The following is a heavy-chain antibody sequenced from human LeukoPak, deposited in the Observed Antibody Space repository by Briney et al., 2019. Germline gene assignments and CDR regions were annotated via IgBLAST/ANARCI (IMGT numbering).Heavy chain of an antibody. D-gene: IGHD3-22*01. CDR2: INPNGGGT. J-gene: IGHJ4*02. CDR3: ARALYYDSSGYYENFDY. V-gene: IGHV1-2*02. CDR1: GYTFTGYY. Sequence: ASVKVSCKASGYTFTGYYMHWVRQAPGQGLEWMGWINPNGGGTNYAQKFQGRVTMTRDTSISTAYMELSRLRSDDTSVYYCARALYYDSSGYYENFDYWGQGTLVTVSS.